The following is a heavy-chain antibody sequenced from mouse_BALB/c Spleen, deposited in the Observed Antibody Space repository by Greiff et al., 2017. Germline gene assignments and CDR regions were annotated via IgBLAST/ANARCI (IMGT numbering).Heavy chain of an antibody. CDR1: GYNFTSYW. Sequence: QVQLKQPGAELVKPGTSVKLSCKASGYNFTSYWINWVKLRPGQGLEWIGDIYPGSGSTNYNEKFKSKATLTVDTSSSTAYMQLSSLASEDSALYYCARWGLLDYWGQGTTLTVSS. CDR2: IYPGSGST. CDR3: ARWGLLDY. J-gene: IGHJ2*01. V-gene: IGHV1-55*01. D-gene: IGHD2-2*01.